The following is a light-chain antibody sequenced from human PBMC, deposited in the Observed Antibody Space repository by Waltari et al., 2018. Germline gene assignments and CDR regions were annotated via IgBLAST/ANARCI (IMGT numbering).Light chain of an antibody. Sequence: IKLTQPPSSFLASVGDRSTITCRASQAIRDDLSWHQQKPGKAPKRLIYAASSLQSGVPSRFSGSGSGTEFTLTITSLQPEDFATYYCLQHNDYPATFGQGTRLEFK. CDR1: QAIRDD. CDR2: AAS. V-gene: IGKV1-17*01. CDR3: LQHNDYPAT. J-gene: IGKJ5*01.